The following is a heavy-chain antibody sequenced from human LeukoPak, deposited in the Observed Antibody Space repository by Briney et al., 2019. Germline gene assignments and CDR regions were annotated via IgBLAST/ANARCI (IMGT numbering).Heavy chain of an antibody. CDR3: GGNPPILDY. V-gene: IGHV3-23*01. J-gene: IGHJ4*02. CDR2: ISGSGGST. CDR1: GFTFSSYA. Sequence: GGSLRLSCAASGFTFSSYAMSWVRQAPGKGLEWVSAISGSGGSTYYADSVSGRFTISRDNSKNTLYLQMTRLRAEDTVVYYCGGNPPILDYWGQKTLVTASS. D-gene: IGHD4-23*01.